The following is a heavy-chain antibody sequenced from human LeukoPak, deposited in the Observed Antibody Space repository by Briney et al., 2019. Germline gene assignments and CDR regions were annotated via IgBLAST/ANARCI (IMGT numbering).Heavy chain of an antibody. J-gene: IGHJ4*02. D-gene: IGHD5-18*01. CDR3: AREGRVDSAVVLFDY. Sequence: ASVKVSCKASGYTFTSYGISWVRQAPGQGLEWMGWINLNSGGTNYAQKFQGRVTMTRDTSISTAYMELRRLRSDDTAVYYCAREGRVDSAVVLFDYWGQGTLVTVSS. V-gene: IGHV1-2*02. CDR1: GYTFTSYG. CDR2: INLNSGGT.